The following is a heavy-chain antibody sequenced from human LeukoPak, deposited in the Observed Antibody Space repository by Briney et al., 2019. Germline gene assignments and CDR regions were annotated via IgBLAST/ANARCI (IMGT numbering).Heavy chain of an antibody. V-gene: IGHV4-59*01. Sequence: PSETLSLTCTVSGGSISSYYWSWIRQPPGKGLEWTGYIYYSGSTNYNPSLKSRVTISVDTSKNQFSLKLSSVTAADTAVYYCARVGQWLEYYYYYYMDVWGKGTTVTVSS. CDR3: ARVGQWLEYYYYYYMDV. J-gene: IGHJ6*03. CDR2: IYYSGST. D-gene: IGHD6-19*01. CDR1: GGSISSYY.